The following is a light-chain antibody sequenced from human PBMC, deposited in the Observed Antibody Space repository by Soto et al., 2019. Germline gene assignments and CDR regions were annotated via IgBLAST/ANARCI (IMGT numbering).Light chain of an antibody. CDR2: EVS. J-gene: IGLJ2*01. CDR3: SSYTSSSTPVV. CDR1: SSDVGGYNY. V-gene: IGLV2-14*01. Sequence: QSALPQPASVSGSPGQSITISCTGTSSDVGGYNYVSWYQQHPGKAPKLMIYEVSNRPSGVSNRFSGSKSGNTASLTISGLQAEDEADYYCSSYTSSSTPVVFGGGTQLTVL.